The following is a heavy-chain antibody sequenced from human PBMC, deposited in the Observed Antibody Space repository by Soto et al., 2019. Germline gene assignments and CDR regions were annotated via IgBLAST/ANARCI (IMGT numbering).Heavy chain of an antibody. D-gene: IGHD3-16*01. CDR1: GFTFSSHA. CDR2: ISDDGNYK. CDR3: ARDIYSYGSVGTPNI. J-gene: IGHJ3*02. Sequence: QVQLVESGGGVVQPGRSLRLSCVASGFTFSSHAMHWVRQAPGKGLEWVAAISDDGNYKPYADSVKGRFTISKNTLDLQMNSQRVEDTAAYYCARDIYSYGSVGTPNIWGQGTMVTVSS. V-gene: IGHV3-30*03.